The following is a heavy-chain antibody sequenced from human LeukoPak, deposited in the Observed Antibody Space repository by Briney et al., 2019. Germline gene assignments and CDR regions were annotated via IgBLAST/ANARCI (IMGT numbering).Heavy chain of an antibody. CDR1: GYTFTGYY. J-gene: IGHJ5*02. V-gene: IGHV1-2*02. D-gene: IGHD3-9*01. CDR2: INSDSGFT. CDR3: ARNFDMKGFDP. Sequence: ASVKVSCKASGYTFTGYYMNWVRQAPGQGLEWMGWINSDSGFTKYAQKFQGRVTMTRDTSITTVYVDLTRLTSDDTAVYYCARNFDMKGFDPWGQGTLVTVSS.